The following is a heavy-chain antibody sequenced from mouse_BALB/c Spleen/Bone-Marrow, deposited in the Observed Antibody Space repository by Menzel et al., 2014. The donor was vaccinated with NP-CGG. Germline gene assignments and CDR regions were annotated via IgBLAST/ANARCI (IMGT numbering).Heavy chain of an antibody. CDR3: ARYRYDYYAMDY. CDR2: IDPANGNT. J-gene: IGHJ4*01. Sequence: EVQLQQSGAELVKPGASVKLSCTASGFNIKDTYMHWVKQRPEQGLEWIGRIDPANGNTKYDPKFQGKATITADTSSNTAYLQLSSLTFEDTAVYYCARYRYDYYAMDYWGQGTSVTVSS. V-gene: IGHV14-3*02. CDR1: GFNIKDTY. D-gene: IGHD2-14*01.